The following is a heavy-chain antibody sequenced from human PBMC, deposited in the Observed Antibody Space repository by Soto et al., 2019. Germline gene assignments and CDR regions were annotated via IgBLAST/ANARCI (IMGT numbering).Heavy chain of an antibody. CDR3: ARDYGDYEDLHYYFDY. D-gene: IGHD4-17*01. J-gene: IGHJ4*02. CDR2: IWYDGSNE. CDR1: GFTFRSYA. V-gene: IGHV3-33*01. Sequence: GGSLRLSCAASGFTFRSYAMHWVRQAPGKGLEWVAVIWYDGSNEYYADSVKGRFTVSRDIFKNTLYLQMNSLRAEDTAVYYCARDYGDYEDLHYYFDYWGQGTLVTVSS.